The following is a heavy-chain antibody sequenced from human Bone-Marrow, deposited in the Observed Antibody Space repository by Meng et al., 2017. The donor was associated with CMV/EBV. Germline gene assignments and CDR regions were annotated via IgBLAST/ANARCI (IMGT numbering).Heavy chain of an antibody. CDR3: ARDGNRFWSGYHPQFWFDP. Sequence: ASVKVSCKASGYTFTSYGISWVRQAPGQGLEWMGIINPSGGSTSYAQKFQGRVTMTRDTSTSTVYMELSSLRSEDTAVYYCARDGNRFWSGYHPQFWFDPWGQGTLVTVSS. CDR1: GYTFTSYG. CDR2: INPSGGST. V-gene: IGHV1-46*01. J-gene: IGHJ5*02. D-gene: IGHD3-3*01.